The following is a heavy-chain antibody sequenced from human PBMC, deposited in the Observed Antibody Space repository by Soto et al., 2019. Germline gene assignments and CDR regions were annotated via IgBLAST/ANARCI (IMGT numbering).Heavy chain of an antibody. Sequence: SETLSLTCTVSGGSISSSSYYWGWIRQPPGKGLEWIGSIYYSGSTYYNPSLKSRVTISVDTSKNQFSLKLSSVTAADTAVYYCARANPLLLYYYYMDVWGKGTTVTRLL. D-gene: IGHD3-10*01. CDR2: IYYSGST. CDR1: GGSISSSSYY. V-gene: IGHV4-39*07. J-gene: IGHJ6*03. CDR3: ARANPLLLYYYYMDV.